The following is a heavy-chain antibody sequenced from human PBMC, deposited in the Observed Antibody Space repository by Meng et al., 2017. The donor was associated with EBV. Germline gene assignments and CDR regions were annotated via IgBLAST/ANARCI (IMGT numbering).Heavy chain of an antibody. Sequence: GQLGEPGAEVKEPGASVKVSCKASGYTFTSYDINWVRQATGQGLEWMGWMNPNSGNTGYAQKFQGRVTMTRNTSISTAYMELSSLRSEDTAVYYCARGPYYYDSSGYYYGEFDPWGQGTLVTVSS. J-gene: IGHJ5*02. V-gene: IGHV1-8*01. CDR1: GYTFTSYD. CDR2: MNPNSGNT. CDR3: ARGPYYYDSSGYYYGEFDP. D-gene: IGHD3-22*01.